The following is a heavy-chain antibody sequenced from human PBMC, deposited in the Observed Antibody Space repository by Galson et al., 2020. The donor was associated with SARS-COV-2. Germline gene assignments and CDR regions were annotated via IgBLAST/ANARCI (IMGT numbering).Heavy chain of an antibody. Sequence: GGSLRLSCAASGFTFSNYGMHWVRQAPGKGLEWVAVIWNDGSVKYYADSVKGRFTISRDNSKNTLYLQMNSLRAEDTAVYYCAKVWNDGSVWGQGTLVTVSS. V-gene: IGHV3-33*06. CDR3: AKVWNDGSV. J-gene: IGHJ4*02. CDR2: IWNDGSVK. CDR1: GFTFSNYG. D-gene: IGHD1-1*01.